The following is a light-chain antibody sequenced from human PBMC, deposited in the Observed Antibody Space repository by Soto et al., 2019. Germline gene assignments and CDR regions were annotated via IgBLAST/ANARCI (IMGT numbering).Light chain of an antibody. CDR3: LQYSSHSWT. Sequence: DIQMTQSPSTLSASIGDRFTITCRASRSISDWLAWYQQKPGKAPELLIFDASSLKSGVPSRFSGSGSGTEFTLTISRLQPDDVATYHCLQYSSHSWTFGQGTKVDIK. CDR1: RSISDW. V-gene: IGKV1-5*01. CDR2: DAS. J-gene: IGKJ1*01.